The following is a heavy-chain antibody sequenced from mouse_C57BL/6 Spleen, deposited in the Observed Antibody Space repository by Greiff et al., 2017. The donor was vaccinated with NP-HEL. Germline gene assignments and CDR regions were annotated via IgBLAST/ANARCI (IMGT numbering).Heavy chain of an antibody. D-gene: IGHD3-3*01. CDR1: GFNFKNTY. CDR2: IDPANGNT. J-gene: IGHJ4*01. CDR3: ARSGANRAMDY. Sequence: EVQLQQSVAELVRPGASVKLSCTASGFNFKNTYMHWVKQRPEQGLEWIGRIDPANGNTKYVPKFQGKATITADTSSNTAYLQLSSLTSEDTAIYSGARSGANRAMDYWGQGTSVTVSS. V-gene: IGHV14-3*01.